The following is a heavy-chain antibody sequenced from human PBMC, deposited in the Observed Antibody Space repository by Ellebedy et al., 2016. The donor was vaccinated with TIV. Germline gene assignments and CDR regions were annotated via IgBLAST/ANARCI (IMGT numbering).Heavy chain of an antibody. J-gene: IGHJ4*02. CDR3: ARYARSGSSGWYLDY. CDR2: INPSGGST. V-gene: IGHV1-46*04. Sequence: ASVKVSCKASGYTFTSYYMHWVRQAPGQGLEWMGIINPSGGSTSYAQKLQGRVTMTRDTSTSTVYMELSSLRSEDTAVYYCARYARSGSSGWYLDYWGQGTLVTVSS. D-gene: IGHD6-19*01. CDR1: GYTFTSYY.